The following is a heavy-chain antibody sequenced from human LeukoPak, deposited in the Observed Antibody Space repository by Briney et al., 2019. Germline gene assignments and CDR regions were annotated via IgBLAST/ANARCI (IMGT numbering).Heavy chain of an antibody. V-gene: IGHV1-2*02. CDR3: AREAEGIVVVPAASSWFDP. J-gene: IGHJ5*02. CDR1: GYTFTGYY. CDR2: INPNSGGT. Sequence: GASVKVSCKASGYTFTGYYMHWVRQAPGQGLEWMGWINPNSGGTNYAQKFQGRVTMTRDTSISTAYMELSRLRSDDTAVYYCAREAEGIVVVPAASSWFDPWGQGTLVTVSS. D-gene: IGHD2-2*01.